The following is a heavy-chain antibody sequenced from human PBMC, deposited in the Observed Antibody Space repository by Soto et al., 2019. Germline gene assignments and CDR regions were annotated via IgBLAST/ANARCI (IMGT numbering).Heavy chain of an antibody. CDR1: GFTFSSYA. J-gene: IGHJ6*02. V-gene: IGHV3-30*04. CDR2: ISYDGRHK. CDR3: ARGVESSSSFDYQYGMDV. Sequence: GGSLRLSCAASGFTFSSYAMHWVRQAPGKGLEWVAVISYDGRHKYYADSVKGHFTISRDNSKNTLYLQMNSLRAEDTAVYYCARGVESSSSFDYQYGMDVWGQGTTVTVSS. D-gene: IGHD6-6*01.